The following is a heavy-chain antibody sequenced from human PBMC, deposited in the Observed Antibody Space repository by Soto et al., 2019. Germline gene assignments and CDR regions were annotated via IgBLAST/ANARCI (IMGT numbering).Heavy chain of an antibody. CDR2: IRSRSNGYAT. CDR3: SRPGYSNYDSDY. J-gene: IGHJ4*02. Sequence: LQLQESGSGLVKPSQTLSLTCAVSGGSISSGGYSWSWVRQPSGKGLEWVGRIRSRSNGYATAYAASVRGRFTISRDDSKNTAYLQMNSLKTEDTAVYYCSRPGYSNYDSDYWGQGTLVTVSS. V-gene: IGHV3-73*02. D-gene: IGHD5-12*01. CDR1: GGSISSGGYS.